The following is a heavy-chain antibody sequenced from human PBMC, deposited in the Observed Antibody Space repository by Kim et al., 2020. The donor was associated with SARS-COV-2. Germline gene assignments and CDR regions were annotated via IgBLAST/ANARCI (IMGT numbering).Heavy chain of an antibody. CDR2: IYIGGST. CDR1: GFTVSSNY. J-gene: IGHJ6*02. CDR3: ARDYSAYWNDYYYYGMDV. Sequence: GGSLRLSCAASGFTVSSNYMSWVRQAPGKGLEWVSVIYIGGSTYYADSVKGRFTISRDNSKNTLYLQMNRLRAEDTAVYYCARDYSAYWNDYYYYGMDVWGQGTPVTVSS. V-gene: IGHV3-66*01. D-gene: IGHD1-1*01.